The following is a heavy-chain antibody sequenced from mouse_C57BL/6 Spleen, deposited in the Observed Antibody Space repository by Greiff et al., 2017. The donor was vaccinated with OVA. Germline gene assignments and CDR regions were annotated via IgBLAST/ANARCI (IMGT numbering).Heavy chain of an antibody. CDR2: IYPGDGDT. CDR1: GYAFSSYW. D-gene: IGHD1-1*02. Sequence: QVQLKESGAELVKPGASVKISCKASGYAFSSYWMNWVKQRPGKGLEWIGQIYPGDGDTNYNGKFKGKATLTADKSSSTAYMQLSSLTSEDSAVYYCASPLSMGMDYWGQGTSVTVSS. J-gene: IGHJ4*01. CDR3: ASPLSMGMDY. V-gene: IGHV1-80*01.